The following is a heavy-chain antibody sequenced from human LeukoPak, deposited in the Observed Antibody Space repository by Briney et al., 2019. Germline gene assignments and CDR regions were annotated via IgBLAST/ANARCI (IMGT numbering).Heavy chain of an antibody. CDR3: TKGDYDILTALDY. CDR1: GFTVSSNY. Sequence: GGSLRLSCAASGFTVSSNYMSWVRQAPGKGLEWVSVIYSGGSTYYADSVKGRFTISRDNSKNTLYLQMNTLRPEDTAVYYCTKGDYDILTALDYWGQGTLVTVSS. CDR2: IYSGGST. V-gene: IGHV3-66*01. D-gene: IGHD3-9*01. J-gene: IGHJ4*02.